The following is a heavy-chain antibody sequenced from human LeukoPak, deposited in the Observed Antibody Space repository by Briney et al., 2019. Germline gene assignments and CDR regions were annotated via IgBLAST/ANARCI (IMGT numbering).Heavy chain of an antibody. D-gene: IGHD3-16*01. V-gene: IGHV3-15*01. J-gene: IGHJ4*02. CDR2: IKKKVGGVTA. CDR1: GFNFANAY. CDR3: TSDWGVLADN. Sequence: PGGSLRLSCPAPGFNFANAYMSWVRLAPGKGLEWVGRIKKKVGGVTADYSAPVKGRLIISRDDSKNMLYLQMNRLKTEDTAVYYCTSDWGVLADNWGQGTLVIVSS.